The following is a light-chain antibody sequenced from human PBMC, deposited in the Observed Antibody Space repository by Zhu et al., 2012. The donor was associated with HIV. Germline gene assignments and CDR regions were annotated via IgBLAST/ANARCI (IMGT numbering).Light chain of an antibody. CDR3: QQRSNWPRT. Sequence: VMTQFPATLSLSPGERATLSCRASQSVSSHLAWYQQKAGQAPRLLIYGASTRATGIPARFTASGSGTDFSLAISSLDPEDFAVYYCQQRSNWPRTFGQGTKV. J-gene: IGKJ1*01. CDR1: QSVSSH. V-gene: IGKV3-11*01. CDR2: GAS.